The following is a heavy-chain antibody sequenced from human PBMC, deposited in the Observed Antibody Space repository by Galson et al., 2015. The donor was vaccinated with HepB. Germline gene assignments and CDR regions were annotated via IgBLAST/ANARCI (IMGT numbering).Heavy chain of an antibody. Sequence: SLRLSCAASGFTFSSYSMNWVRQAPGKGLEWVSSISYGNTYIYYADSVKGRFTISRDNAKNSLYLQMNSLRVEDTAVYYCARGDRYSYDSHYWGQGTLVTVSS. CDR2: ISYGNTYI. D-gene: IGHD3-22*01. V-gene: IGHV3-21*01. J-gene: IGHJ4*02. CDR1: GFTFSSYS. CDR3: ARGDRYSYDSHY.